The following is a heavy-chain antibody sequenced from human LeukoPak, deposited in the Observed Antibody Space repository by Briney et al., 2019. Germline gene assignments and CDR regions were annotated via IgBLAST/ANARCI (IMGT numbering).Heavy chain of an antibody. CDR2: ISSCGITI. CDR1: GFTFSSYE. Sequence: PGGSLRLSCAASGFTFSSYEMNWLRQAPGKGLEWVSDISSCGITIYYADSVKGGFTISRDNAKNSLYLQMNSLRAEDTAVYYCARGRAKPDYWGQGTLVTVSS. J-gene: IGHJ4*02. CDR3: ARGRAKPDY. V-gene: IGHV3-48*03.